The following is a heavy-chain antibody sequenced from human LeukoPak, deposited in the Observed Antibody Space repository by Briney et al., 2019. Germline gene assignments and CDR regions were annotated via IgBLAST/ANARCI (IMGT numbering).Heavy chain of an antibody. D-gene: IGHD3-22*01. J-gene: IGHJ3*02. CDR1: GGSISSYY. CDR3: ASRGGSHYYDSSGYYHDAFDI. Sequence: SETLSLTCTVSGGSISSYYWSWIRQPPGKGLEWIGYIYYSGSTSYNPSLKSRVTISVDTSKNQFSLKLSSVTAADTAVYYCASRGGSHYYDSSGYYHDAFDIWGQGTMVTVSS. V-gene: IGHV4-59*01. CDR2: IYYSGST.